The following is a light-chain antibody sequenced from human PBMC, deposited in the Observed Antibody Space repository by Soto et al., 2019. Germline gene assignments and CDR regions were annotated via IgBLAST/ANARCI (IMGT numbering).Light chain of an antibody. J-gene: IGKJ4*01. CDR1: QSVNLN. CDR3: QQCVSWPPLT. Sequence: EIVMTQSPATLSVSPGETATLSCRASQSVNLNLAWYQQKSGQAPRLLIYGASIRATGIPARFSGSGAGTEFTLTINSLQSEDSAVYFCQQCVSWPPLTFGGGTTVEIK. CDR2: GAS. V-gene: IGKV3-15*01.